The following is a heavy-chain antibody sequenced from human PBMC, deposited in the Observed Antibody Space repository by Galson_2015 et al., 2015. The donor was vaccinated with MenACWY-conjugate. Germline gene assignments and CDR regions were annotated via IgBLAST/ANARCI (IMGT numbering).Heavy chain of an antibody. J-gene: IGHJ3*02. Sequence: SLRLSCAASGFSFSDSWMSWVRQAPGKGLEWVANIKQDASEKYYVDSVKGRFAISRDNAKTSLYLQMNSLGAKDTAVYYCARGPRYGAFDIWGQGTMVTVSS. CDR3: ARGPRYGAFDI. V-gene: IGHV3-7*03. CDR1: GFSFSDSW. D-gene: IGHD4-17*01. CDR2: IKQDASEK.